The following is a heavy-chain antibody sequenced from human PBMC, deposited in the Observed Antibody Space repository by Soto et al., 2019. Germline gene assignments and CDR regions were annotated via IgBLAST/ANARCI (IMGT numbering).Heavy chain of an antibody. D-gene: IGHD1-1*01. V-gene: IGHV6-1*01. CDR2: TYYRSKWFH. J-gene: IGHJ3*01. Sequence: SQTLSRTGAISGDSVSSDITSWNWIRQSPSRGLEWLGRTYYRSKWFHDYAASVKSRITINPDTSKNQFSLELNSMTPEDTAVYYGASGNDPDVWGQGT. CDR3: ASGNDPDV. CDR1: GDSVSSDITS.